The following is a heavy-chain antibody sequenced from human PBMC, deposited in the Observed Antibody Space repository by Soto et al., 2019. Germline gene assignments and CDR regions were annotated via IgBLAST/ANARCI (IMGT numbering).Heavy chain of an antibody. Sequence: SETLSLTCTVSGGSISSSSYYWGWIRQPPGKGLEWIGSIYYSGSTYYNPSLKSRVTISVDTSKNQFSLKLSSVTAADTAVYYCARPKRIAARLSWFDPWGQGTLVTVSS. CDR2: IYYSGST. CDR1: GGSISSSSYY. D-gene: IGHD6-6*01. J-gene: IGHJ5*02. CDR3: ARPKRIAARLSWFDP. V-gene: IGHV4-39*01.